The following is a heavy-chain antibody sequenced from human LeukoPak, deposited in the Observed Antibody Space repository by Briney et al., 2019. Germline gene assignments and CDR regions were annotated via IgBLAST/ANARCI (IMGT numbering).Heavy chain of an antibody. D-gene: IGHD3-3*01. Sequence: PSETLSLTCTVSGGSISSGSYYWSWIRQPAGKGLEWIGRIYTSGSTNYNPSLKGRVTMSVDTSKNQFSLKLSSVTAADTAVYYCARVGYYDDTIRFDYWGQGTLVTVSS. J-gene: IGHJ4*02. V-gene: IGHV4-61*02. CDR2: IYTSGST. CDR1: GGSISSGSYY. CDR3: ARVGYYDDTIRFDY.